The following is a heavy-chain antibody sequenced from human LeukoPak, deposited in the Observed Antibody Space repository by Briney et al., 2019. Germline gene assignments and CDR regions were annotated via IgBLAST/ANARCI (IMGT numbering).Heavy chain of an antibody. V-gene: IGHV5-51*01. D-gene: IGHD5-24*01. J-gene: IGHJ4*02. Sequence: GESLKISCKDSGYSFTSYWIGWVRQMPGKGLEWMGIIFPGDSDTRYSPSFQGQVTISADKSISTAYLQWSSLKASDTAMYYCARVRGSAGFVIDYWGQGTLVTVSS. CDR3: ARVRGSAGFVIDY. CDR1: GYSFTSYW. CDR2: IFPGDSDT.